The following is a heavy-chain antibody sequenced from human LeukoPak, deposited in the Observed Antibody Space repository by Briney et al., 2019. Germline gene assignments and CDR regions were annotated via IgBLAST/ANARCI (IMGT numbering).Heavy chain of an antibody. CDR3: ARVLYYDILTGPFSTRYWFDP. Sequence: PSETLSLTCAVYGGSFSGYYWSWIRQPPGKGLEWIGYIYYSGSTNYNPSLKSRVTISVDTSKNQFSLKLSSVTAADTAVYYCARVLYYDILTGPFSTRYWFDPWGQGTLVTVSS. D-gene: IGHD3-9*01. V-gene: IGHV4-59*01. CDR1: GGSFSGYY. J-gene: IGHJ5*02. CDR2: IYYSGST.